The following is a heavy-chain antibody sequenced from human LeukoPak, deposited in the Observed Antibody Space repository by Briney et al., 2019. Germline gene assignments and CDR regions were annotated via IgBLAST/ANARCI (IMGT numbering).Heavy chain of an antibody. CDR2: IKCDGSEK. Sequence: PGGSLRLSCAASGFTFSSSWMHWVCQAPDKGLEWVADIKCDGSEKYSVDSVKGRLTISRDNAKNTLYLQVNSLRAEYMTVYYCLRAMMSTAINWFDPWGQGTLVTVSS. CDR1: GFTFSSSW. D-gene: IGHD5/OR15-5a*01. CDR3: LRAMMSTAINWFDP. J-gene: IGHJ5*02. V-gene: IGHV3-52*01.